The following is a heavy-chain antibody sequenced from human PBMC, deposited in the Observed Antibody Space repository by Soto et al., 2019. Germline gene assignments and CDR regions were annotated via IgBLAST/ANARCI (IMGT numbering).Heavy chain of an antibody. Sequence: GGSLRLSCAASGFTFSSDGMHWVRQAPGKGLEWVAVISYDGSNKYYADSVKGRFTISRDNSKNTLYLQMNSLRAEDTAVYYCAKDRDPGYSSSCPDYWGQGTLVTVSS. CDR1: GFTFSSDG. CDR3: AKDRDPGYSSSCPDY. J-gene: IGHJ4*02. CDR2: ISYDGSNK. D-gene: IGHD6-13*01. V-gene: IGHV3-30*18.